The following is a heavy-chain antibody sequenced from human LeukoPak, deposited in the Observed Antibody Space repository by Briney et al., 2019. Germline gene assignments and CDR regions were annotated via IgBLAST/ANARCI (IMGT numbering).Heavy chain of an antibody. J-gene: IGHJ5*02. Sequence: GSLRLSCAASGFTVSINYMSWVRQAPGKGLEWIGEINHSGSTNYNPSLKSRVTISVDTSKNQFSLKLSSVTAADTAVYYCARGHRWFDPWGQGTLVTVSS. CDR3: ARGHRWFDP. CDR2: INHSGST. V-gene: IGHV4-34*01. CDR1: GFTVSINY.